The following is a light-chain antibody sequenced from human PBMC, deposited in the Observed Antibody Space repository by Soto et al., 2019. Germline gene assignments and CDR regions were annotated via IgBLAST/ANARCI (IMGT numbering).Light chain of an antibody. Sequence: DIVMTQSPLSLPVTPGEPASISCRSSESLLHSNGYNSLDWYLQKPGQSPQLLIFLGSNRASGVPDRFSVSGSGTEFTLKISRVQAEAVGVYYCMQALQTPWTFGQGTKVDIK. V-gene: IGKV2-28*01. CDR3: MQALQTPWT. CDR2: LGS. CDR1: ESLLHSNGYNS. J-gene: IGKJ1*01.